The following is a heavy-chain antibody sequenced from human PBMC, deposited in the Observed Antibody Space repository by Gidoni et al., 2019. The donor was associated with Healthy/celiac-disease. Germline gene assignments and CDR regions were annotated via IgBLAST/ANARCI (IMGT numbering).Heavy chain of an antibody. Sequence: VQLVASGGGLVQPGGSLRRSCAASGFTVSSHYISWVRQAPGKGLEWVSVIYSGGITCYADSVTGRFTISRVISKNTLYLQMNGLSAEDTAVYYCLYGEAFDIWGHGTMVTFSS. J-gene: IGHJ3*02. D-gene: IGHD3-10*02. CDR3: LYGEAFDI. CDR1: GFTVSSHY. V-gene: IGHV3-53*01. CDR2: IYSGGIT.